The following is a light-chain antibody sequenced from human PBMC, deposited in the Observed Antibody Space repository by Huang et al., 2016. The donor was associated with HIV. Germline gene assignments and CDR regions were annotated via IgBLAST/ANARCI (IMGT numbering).Light chain of an antibody. J-gene: IGKJ4*01. CDR1: QSISRY. CDR2: AAS. V-gene: IGKV1-39*01. CDR3: QQTYSSPLT. Sequence: DIQMTQSPSSLSASVGDRVTITCRAIQSISRYLSWFQQKPGKAPKLLIFAASNLQSGVPSRFSGSGSGTDFTLTISSLLPEDFATYYCQQTYSSPLTFGGGTWVDVK.